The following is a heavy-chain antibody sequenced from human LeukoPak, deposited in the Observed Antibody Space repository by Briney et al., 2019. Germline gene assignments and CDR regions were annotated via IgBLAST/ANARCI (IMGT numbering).Heavy chain of an antibody. CDR2: IYHSGST. J-gene: IGHJ4*02. CDR1: GGSISSDAYY. D-gene: IGHD3-16*01. V-gene: IGHV4-39*01. Sequence: SGTLCLTCTVSGGSISSDAYYWGWIRQPPKKGLEWIGTIYHSGSTYLNPSLRSRLTISVDTSKNQFSLNLSSVTAADTAVYYCARLDGAWGYFDYWGQGTLVTVSS. CDR3: ARLDGAWGYFDY.